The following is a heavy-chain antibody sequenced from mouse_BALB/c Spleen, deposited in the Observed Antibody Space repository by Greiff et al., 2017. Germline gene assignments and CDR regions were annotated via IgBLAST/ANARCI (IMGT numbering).Heavy chain of an antibody. CDR2: INPYNDGT. CDR1: GYTFTSYV. D-gene: IGHD1-2*01. CDR3: ARRLRGWYFDV. V-gene: IGHV1-14*01. J-gene: IGHJ1*01. Sequence: VQLKESGPELVKPGASVKMSCKASGYTFTSYVMHWVKQKPGQGLEWIGYINPYNDGTKYNEKFKGKATLTSDKSSSTAYMELSSLTSEDSAVYYCARRLRGWYFDVWGAGTTVTVSS.